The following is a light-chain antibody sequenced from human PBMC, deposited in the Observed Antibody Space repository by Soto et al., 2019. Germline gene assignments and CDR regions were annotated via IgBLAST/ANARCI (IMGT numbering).Light chain of an antibody. CDR3: QVWDAVADHYV. Sequence: SYELTQPPSVSVAPGQTARISCGGNNIGSKTVHWYQQKPGQAPVLVIYDDTDRPSGIPERFSGSNSGNTATLTISRVEAGDEADFYCQVWDAVADHYVFGTGTKLTVL. CDR1: NIGSKT. V-gene: IGLV3-21*02. CDR2: DDT. J-gene: IGLJ1*01.